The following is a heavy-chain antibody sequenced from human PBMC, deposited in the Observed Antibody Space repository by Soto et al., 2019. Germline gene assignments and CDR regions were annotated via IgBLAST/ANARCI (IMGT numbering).Heavy chain of an antibody. CDR1: DGSISSGGYY. Sequence: SETLSLTCTVSDGSISSGGYYWSWIRQHPGKGLEWIGYIYYSGSTYYNPSLKSRVTISVDTSKNQFSLKLSSVTAADTAVYYCARDLRLDPVADYGMDVWGQGTTVTVS. J-gene: IGHJ6*02. D-gene: IGHD2-15*01. CDR2: IYYSGST. CDR3: ARDLRLDPVADYGMDV. V-gene: IGHV4-31*03.